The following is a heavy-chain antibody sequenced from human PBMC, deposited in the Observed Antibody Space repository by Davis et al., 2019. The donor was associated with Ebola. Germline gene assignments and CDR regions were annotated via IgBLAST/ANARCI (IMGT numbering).Heavy chain of an antibody. Sequence: GESLKISCAASGFTFSSYWMHWVRPAPGKGLVWVSRINSDGSSTSYADSVKGRFTISRDNAKNTLYLQMNSLRAEDTAVYYCARGHNRPLLLWSGELSYWGQGTLVTVSS. V-gene: IGHV3-74*01. CDR3: ARGHNRPLLLWSGELSY. D-gene: IGHD3-10*01. CDR2: INSDGSST. CDR1: GFTFSSYW. J-gene: IGHJ4*02.